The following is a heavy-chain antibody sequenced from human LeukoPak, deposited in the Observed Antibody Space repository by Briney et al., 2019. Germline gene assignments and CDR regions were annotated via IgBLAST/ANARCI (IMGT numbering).Heavy chain of an antibody. D-gene: IGHD3-10*01. Sequence: GASVKVSCKASGYTFGNYDINWARQATGQGLEWMGWMNPKSGNTGYAQKFKGRVTMTRNTSISTAYMDLSSLTSEDTAVYYCARGRSFWFDPWGQGTLVTVSS. CDR2: MNPKSGNT. V-gene: IGHV1-8*01. CDR3: ARGRSFWFDP. J-gene: IGHJ5*01. CDR1: GYTFGNYD.